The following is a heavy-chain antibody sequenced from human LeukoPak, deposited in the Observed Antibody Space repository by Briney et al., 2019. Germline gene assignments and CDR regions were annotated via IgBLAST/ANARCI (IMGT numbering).Heavy chain of an antibody. CDR1: GFSFSTSW. D-gene: IGHD3-22*01. Sequence: TGGSLRLSCAASGFSFSTSWMNWVRQAPGKGLEWVANIKDDGSERNYVDSVKGRFTISRDNAKNSLYLQMNSLRDEDMGFYYCAREYDSKGRFDWWGQGTLVTVSS. CDR2: IKDDGSER. CDR3: AREYDSKGRFDW. J-gene: IGHJ4*02. V-gene: IGHV3-7*01.